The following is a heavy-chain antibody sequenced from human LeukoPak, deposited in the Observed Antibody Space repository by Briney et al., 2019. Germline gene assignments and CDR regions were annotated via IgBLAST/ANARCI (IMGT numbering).Heavy chain of an antibody. D-gene: IGHD3-10*01. Sequence: SVKVSCKASGGTFSSYAISWVRQAPGQGLEWMGGIIPIFGTANYAQKFQGRVTITADESTSTAYMELSSLRSEDTAVYYCARSQGSGGYYKAGDYYYYGMDAWGKGTTVTVSS. CDR3: ARSQGSGGYYKAGDYYYYGMDA. J-gene: IGHJ6*04. CDR2: IIPIFGTA. CDR1: GGTFSSYA. V-gene: IGHV1-69*01.